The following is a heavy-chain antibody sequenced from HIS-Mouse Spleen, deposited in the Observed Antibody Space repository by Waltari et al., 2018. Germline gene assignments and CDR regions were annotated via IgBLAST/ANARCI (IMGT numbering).Heavy chain of an antibody. J-gene: IGHJ2*01. D-gene: IGHD6-13*01. Sequence: QLQLQESGPGLVKPSETLSLTSTVPGGSISSISYYWGWIRQPPGKGLEWIGSIYYSGSTYYNPSLKSRVTISVDTSKNQFSLKLSSVTAADTAVYYCAREIPYSSSWYDWYFDLWGRGTLVTVSS. V-gene: IGHV4-39*07. CDR1: GGSISSISYY. CDR3: AREIPYSSSWYDWYFDL. CDR2: IYYSGST.